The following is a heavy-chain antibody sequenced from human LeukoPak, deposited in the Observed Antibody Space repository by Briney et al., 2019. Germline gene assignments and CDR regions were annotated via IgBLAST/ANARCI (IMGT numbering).Heavy chain of an antibody. V-gene: IGHV3-23*01. J-gene: IGHJ4*02. CDR3: AKNGPFDY. CDR1: GGTFSSYA. Sequence: ASVKVSCKASGGTFSSYAISWVRQAPGKGLEWVSAISGSGGSTYYADSVKGRFTISRDNSKNTLYLQMNSLRAEDTAVYYCAKNGPFDYWGQGTLVTVSS. CDR2: ISGSGGST.